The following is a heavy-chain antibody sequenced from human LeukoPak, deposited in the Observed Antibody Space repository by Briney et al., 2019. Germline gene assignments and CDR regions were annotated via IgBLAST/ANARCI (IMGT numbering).Heavy chain of an antibody. V-gene: IGHV4-59*01. J-gene: IGHJ4*02. CDR1: GGSIRSYY. CDR3: ARGRYFDWLLYYFDY. D-gene: IGHD3-9*01. Sequence: PSETLSLTCTVTGGSIRSYYWSWIRQPPGKGLEWIGYIYYSGSTNYNPSLKSRVTISVDTSKNQFSLKLSSVTAADTAVYYCARGRYFDWLLYYFDYWGQGTLVTVSS. CDR2: IYYSGST.